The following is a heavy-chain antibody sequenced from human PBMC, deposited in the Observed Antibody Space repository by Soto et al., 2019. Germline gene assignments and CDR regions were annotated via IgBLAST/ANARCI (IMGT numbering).Heavy chain of an antibody. D-gene: IGHD6-19*01. V-gene: IGHV1-58*01. J-gene: IGHJ2*01. CDR2: IVVGSGNT. CDR1: GFTFTSSA. Sequence: GASVKVSCKASGFTFTSSAVQWVRQARGQRLEWIGWIVVGSGNTNYAQKFQERVTITRDMSTSTAYMELSSLRSEDTAVYYCAAVAVAGRPSYWYFDLWGRGTLVTVSS. CDR3: AAVAVAGRPSYWYFDL.